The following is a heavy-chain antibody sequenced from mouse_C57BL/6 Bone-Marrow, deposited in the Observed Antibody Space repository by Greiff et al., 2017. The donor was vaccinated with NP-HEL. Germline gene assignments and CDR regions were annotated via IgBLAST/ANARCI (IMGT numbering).Heavy chain of an antibody. J-gene: IGHJ4*01. CDR2: INPNNGGT. CDR3: ARWDLPAMDY. CDR1: GYTFTDYY. V-gene: IGHV1-26*01. Sequence: EVQLQQSGPELVKPGASVKISCKASGYTFTDYYMNWVKQSHGKSLEWIGDINPNNGGTSYNQKFKGKATLTVDKSSSTAYMELRSLTSEDSAVYYCARWDLPAMDYWGQGTSVTVSS. D-gene: IGHD4-1*01.